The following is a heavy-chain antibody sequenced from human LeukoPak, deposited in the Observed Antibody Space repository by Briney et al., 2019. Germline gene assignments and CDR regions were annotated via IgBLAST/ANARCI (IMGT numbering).Heavy chain of an antibody. CDR2: IQSKTNGGTT. CDR1: GSTFSNAW. Sequence: AGSLRLSCAASGSTFSNAWMSWVRQAPGKGLEWVGRIQSKTNGGTTDYAAPVKGRFTISRDDSKNTLYLQMNSPKTEAIAVYYCTKDLLGLGSGWYRFDYWGQGTLVTVSS. V-gene: IGHV3-15*01. CDR3: TKDLLGLGSGWYRFDY. D-gene: IGHD6-19*01. J-gene: IGHJ4*02.